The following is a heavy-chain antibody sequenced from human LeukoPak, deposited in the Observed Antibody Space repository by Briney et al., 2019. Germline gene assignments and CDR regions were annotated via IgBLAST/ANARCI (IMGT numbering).Heavy chain of an antibody. Sequence: GGSLRLSCAASGFTLSSYAMSWVRQAPGKGLEWVSAISGSGGSTYYAESVKGRFAITRDNSKNTLYLQMNSLRAEDTAVYYCTKVIKTMIVVVFDYWGQGTLDTVSS. CDR1: GFTLSSYA. V-gene: IGHV3-23*01. CDR3: TKVIKTMIVVVFDY. CDR2: ISGSGGST. J-gene: IGHJ4*02. D-gene: IGHD3-22*01.